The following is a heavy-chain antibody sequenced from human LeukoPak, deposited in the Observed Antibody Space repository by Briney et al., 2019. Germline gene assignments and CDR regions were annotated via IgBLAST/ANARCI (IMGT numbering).Heavy chain of an antibody. J-gene: IGHJ3*02. Sequence: NYNPSLKSRVTMSVDTSKNQFSLKLSSVTAADTAVYYCARFRVDIVVVPAAGDHDAFDIWGQGTMVTVSS. V-gene: IGHV4-34*01. D-gene: IGHD2-2*01. CDR3: ARFRVDIVVVPAAGDHDAFDI.